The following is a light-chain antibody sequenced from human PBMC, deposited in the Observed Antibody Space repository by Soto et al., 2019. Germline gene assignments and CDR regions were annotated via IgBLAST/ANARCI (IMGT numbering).Light chain of an antibody. V-gene: IGLV2-11*01. CDR2: DVS. CDR3: CSYAGSYTFV. CDR1: SSDVGVYNY. Sequence: QSVLTQPRSVSGSPGQSVTISCTGTSSDVGVYNYVSCYQQYPGKAPKIMIYDVSKRPSGVPDRFSGSKSDNTASLTISGLQAEDEADYYCCSYAGSYTFVFGIRTKVTVL. J-gene: IGLJ1*01.